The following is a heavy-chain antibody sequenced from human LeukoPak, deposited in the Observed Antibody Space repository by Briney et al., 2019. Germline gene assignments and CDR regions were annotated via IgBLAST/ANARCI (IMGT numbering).Heavy chain of an antibody. CDR1: GGTFSSYG. D-gene: IGHD4-17*01. J-gene: IGHJ6*02. CDR3: ARGATVTPYYYYYGMDV. CDR2: ISAYNGNT. Sequence: ASVKVSCKASGGTFSSYGISWVRQAPGQGLEWMGWISAYNGNTNYAQKLQGRVTMTTDTSTSTAYMELRSLRSDDTAVYYCARGATVTPYYYYYGMDVWGQGTTVTVSS. V-gene: IGHV1-18*01.